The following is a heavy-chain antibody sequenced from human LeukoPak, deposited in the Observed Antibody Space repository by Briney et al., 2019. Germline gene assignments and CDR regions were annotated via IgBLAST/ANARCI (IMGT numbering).Heavy chain of an antibody. CDR1: GGSISSSNYY. J-gene: IGHJ4*02. D-gene: IGHD6-13*01. CDR3: ASLRIAAAGTESTSSDY. V-gene: IGHV4-39*07. Sequence: SETLSLTCTVSGGSISSSNYYWGWIRQPPGKGLEWIGEINHSGSTNYNPSLKSRVTISVDTSKNQFSLKLSSVTAADTAVYYCASLRIAAAGTESTSSDYWGQGTLVTVSS. CDR2: INHSGST.